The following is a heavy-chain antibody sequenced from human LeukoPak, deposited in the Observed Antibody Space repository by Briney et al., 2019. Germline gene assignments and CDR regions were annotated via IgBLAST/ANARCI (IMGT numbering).Heavy chain of an antibody. CDR3: AREPGSYYFDY. V-gene: IGHV3-53*01. J-gene: IGHJ4*02. CDR2: IYSGGDT. D-gene: IGHD2-15*01. CDR1: GFTVSSSY. Sequence: GGSLRLSCAASGFTVSSSYMNWVRQAPGKGLEWVSLIYSGGDTFSADSVKGRFTISRDNSKNTVYLQMNSLRVEDTAVYYCAREPGSYYFDYWGQGTLVTVSS.